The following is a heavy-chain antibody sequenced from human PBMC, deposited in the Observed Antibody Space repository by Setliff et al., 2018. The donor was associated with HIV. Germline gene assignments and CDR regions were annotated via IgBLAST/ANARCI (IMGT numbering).Heavy chain of an antibody. D-gene: IGHD1-1*01. CDR3: ARVGPESLPYTWDDEADTFDI. V-gene: IGHV1-18*01. Sequence: ASVKVSCKASGYIFTNYGISWVRQAPGQGLEWMGWITGYNGNTNYAEKFQGRVTMTIDSSTSTAYLELRSLRSDDTAVYYCARVGPESLPYTWDDEADTFDIWGQGTMVTVSS. CDR2: ITGYNGNT. CDR1: GYIFTNYG. J-gene: IGHJ3*02.